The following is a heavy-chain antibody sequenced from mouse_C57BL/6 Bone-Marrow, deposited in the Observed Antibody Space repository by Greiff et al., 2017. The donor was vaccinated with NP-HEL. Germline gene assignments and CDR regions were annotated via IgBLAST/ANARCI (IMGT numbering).Heavy chain of an antibody. CDR3: ARPLYYSNYLAWFAY. Sequence: QVQLQQSGAELAMPGASVKLSCKASGYTFTSYGISWVKQRTGQGLEWIGEIYPRSGNTYYNEKFKGKATLTADKSSSTAYMELRSLTSEDSAVYFCARPLYYSNYLAWFAYWGQGTLVTVSA. D-gene: IGHD2-5*01. CDR2: IYPRSGNT. J-gene: IGHJ3*01. CDR1: GYTFTSYG. V-gene: IGHV1-81*01.